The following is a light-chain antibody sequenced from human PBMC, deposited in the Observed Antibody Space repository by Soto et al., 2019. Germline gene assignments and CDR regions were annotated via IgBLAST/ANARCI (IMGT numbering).Light chain of an antibody. CDR3: QQYDSYPPYT. V-gene: IGKV1-8*01. CDR1: QGISSY. CDR2: AAS. J-gene: IGKJ2*01. Sequence: AIRMTQSPSSLSASTGDRVTITCRASQGISSYLAWYQQKPGKAPKLLIYAASTLQSGVPSRFSGSGSGTDLTLTVSCVQSEDFATYYGQQYDSYPPYTFGQVTKLEIK.